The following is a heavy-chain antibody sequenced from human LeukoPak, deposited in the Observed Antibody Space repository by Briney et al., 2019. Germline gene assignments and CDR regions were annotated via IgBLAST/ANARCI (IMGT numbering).Heavy chain of an antibody. CDR1: VGSLSSGSYY. Sequence: SETLSLTCTVSVGSLSSGSYYGGWIRQPAGKGLEWLGRIYTSRSSNYYAALKSRVLISVDTSKTQFSLKLSSVTAADTAVYYCARARDDYYDSSEDYWGQGTLVTVSS. J-gene: IGHJ4*02. CDR2: IYTSRSS. D-gene: IGHD3-22*01. V-gene: IGHV4-61*02. CDR3: ARARDDYYDSSEDY.